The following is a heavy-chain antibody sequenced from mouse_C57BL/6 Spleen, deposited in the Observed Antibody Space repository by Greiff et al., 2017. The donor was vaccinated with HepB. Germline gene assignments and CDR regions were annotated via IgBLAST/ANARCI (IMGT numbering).Heavy chain of an antibody. Sequence: VHLVESGAELVKPGASVKISCKASGYAFSSYWMNWVKQRPGKGLEWIGQIYPGDGDTNYNGKFKGKATLTADKSSSTAYMQLSSLTSEDSAVYFCARYYGSSLYYYAMDYWGQGTSVTVSS. V-gene: IGHV1-80*01. CDR2: IYPGDGDT. CDR3: ARYYGSSLYYYAMDY. J-gene: IGHJ4*01. D-gene: IGHD1-1*01. CDR1: GYAFSSYW.